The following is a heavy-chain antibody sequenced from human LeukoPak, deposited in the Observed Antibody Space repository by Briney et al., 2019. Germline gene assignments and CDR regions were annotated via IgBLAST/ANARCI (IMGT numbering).Heavy chain of an antibody. CDR1: AFTFSDYS. Sequence: GGSLRLSCAASAFTFSDYSMSWVRQAPGKGLEWISYIDTSSSTMYYADSVMGRFTISRDNAKESLYLQMNSLRDEDTAVYYCAREDDSWGPNNLDLWGQGTMVTVSS. CDR2: IDTSSSTM. D-gene: IGHD7-27*01. V-gene: IGHV3-48*02. CDR3: AREDDSWGPNNLDL. J-gene: IGHJ3*01.